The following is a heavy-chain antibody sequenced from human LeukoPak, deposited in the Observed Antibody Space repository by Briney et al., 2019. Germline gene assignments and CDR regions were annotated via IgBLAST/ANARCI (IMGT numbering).Heavy chain of an antibody. J-gene: IGHJ4*02. Sequence: GGSLRLSCAASGFTFSDYYMSWIRQAPGKGLDWVSYISSSGSTIYYADSVKGRFTISRDNAKNSLYLQMNSLRAEDTAVYYCARDREDTAMAYWGQGTLVTVSS. V-gene: IGHV3-11*04. CDR2: ISSSGSTI. CDR1: GFTFSDYY. CDR3: ARDREDTAMAY. D-gene: IGHD5-18*01.